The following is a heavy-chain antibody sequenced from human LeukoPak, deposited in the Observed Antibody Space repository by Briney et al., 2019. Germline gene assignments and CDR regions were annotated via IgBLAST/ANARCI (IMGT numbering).Heavy chain of an antibody. CDR1: GGSISSGSYY. Sequence: SETLSLTCTVSGGSISSGSYYWSWIRQPAGKGLEWIGRIYTSGSANYNPSLKSRVTISVDTSKNQFSLKLSSVTAADTAVYYCAREDHYSLYYFGYWGQGTLVTVSS. D-gene: IGHD3-10*01. CDR2: IYTSGSA. V-gene: IGHV4-61*02. CDR3: AREDHYSLYYFGY. J-gene: IGHJ4*02.